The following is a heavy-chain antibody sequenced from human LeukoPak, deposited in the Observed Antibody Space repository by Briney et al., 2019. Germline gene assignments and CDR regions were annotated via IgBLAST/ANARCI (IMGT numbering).Heavy chain of an antibody. CDR2: IITILGIA. J-gene: IGHJ6*03. D-gene: IGHD2-2*01. Sequence: PSVKLSCKSSGGTFSSYTICWVRQAPGPGLELMGRIITILGIANYAQKFQGRVTITADKSTSTAYMELSSLRSQDTVVYYCEYPLQGLHAKRAAEISRYYSYHYMDVWGKGTTVTVSS. CDR1: GGTFSSYT. CDR3: EYPLQGLHAKRAAEISRYYSYHYMDV. V-gene: IGHV1-69*02.